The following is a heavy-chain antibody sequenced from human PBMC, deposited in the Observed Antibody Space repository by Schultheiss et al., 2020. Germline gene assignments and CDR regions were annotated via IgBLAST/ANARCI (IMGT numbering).Heavy chain of an antibody. CDR1: GFTFSSYS. CDR2: ISSSSSTI. D-gene: IGHD4-23*01. J-gene: IGHJ6*03. Sequence: GGSLRLSCAASGFTFSSYSMNWVRQAPGKGLEWVSYISSSSSTIYYADSVKGRFTISRDNSKNTLYLQMNSLRAEDTAVYYCARGYGGSYYYYYYMDVWGKGTTV. CDR3: ARGYGGSYYYYYYMDV. V-gene: IGHV3-48*01.